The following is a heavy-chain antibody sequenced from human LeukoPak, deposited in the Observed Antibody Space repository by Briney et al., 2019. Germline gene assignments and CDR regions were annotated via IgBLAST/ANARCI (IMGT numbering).Heavy chain of an antibody. D-gene: IGHD5-18*01. CDR2: INHSGST. CDR1: GGSFSGYY. Sequence: SEILSLTCAVYGGSFSGYYWSWIRQPPGKGLEWIGEINHSGSTNYNPSLKSRVTISVDTSKNQFSLKLSSVTAADTAVYYCALRKGGYSYGWPFGYWGQGTLVTVSS. CDR3: ALRKGGYSYGWPFGY. V-gene: IGHV4-34*01. J-gene: IGHJ4*02.